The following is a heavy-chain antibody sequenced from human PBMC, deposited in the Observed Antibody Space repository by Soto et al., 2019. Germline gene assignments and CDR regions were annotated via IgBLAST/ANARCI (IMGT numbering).Heavy chain of an antibody. CDR1: GFTFSDHY. D-gene: IGHD4-4*01. CDR3: ARGGSNYWFDP. CDR2: TRNKANSYTT. J-gene: IGHJ5*02. V-gene: IGHV3-72*01. Sequence: GGSLRLSCAASGFTFSDHYMDWVRQAPGKGLEWVGRTRNKANSYTTEYAASVKGRFTIARDDSKNSLYLQMNSVKTEDTAVYYCARGGSNYWFDPWGQGTLVTVSS.